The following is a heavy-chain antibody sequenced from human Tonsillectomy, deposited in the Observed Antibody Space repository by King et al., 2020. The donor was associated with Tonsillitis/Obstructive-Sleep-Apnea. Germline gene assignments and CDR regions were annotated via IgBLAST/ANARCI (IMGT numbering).Heavy chain of an antibody. CDR2: IKGEGSET. Sequence: VQLVESGGGLVQPGGSLRLSCAASGFTFSSHWMHWVRQAPGKGLVWVSRIKGEGSETTYADSVKGRVTISRENAKNTLYVQINSLRAEDTAVYYCAKGGTYYSVPLDHWGQGTLVTVSP. D-gene: IGHD1-26*01. CDR3: AKGGTYYSVPLDH. V-gene: IGHV3-74*01. CDR1: GFTFSSHW. J-gene: IGHJ4*02.